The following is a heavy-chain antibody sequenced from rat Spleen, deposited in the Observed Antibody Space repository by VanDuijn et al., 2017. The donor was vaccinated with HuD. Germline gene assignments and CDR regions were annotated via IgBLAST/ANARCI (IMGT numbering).Heavy chain of an antibody. D-gene: IGHD4-3*01. CDR1: GFTFSNFY. Sequence: EVQLVESGGGLVQPGRSMKLSCAASGFTFSNFYMAWVRQAPTKGLEWVASISTGGGNTHYRDSVKGRFTISRDNAENTVYLQMNTLRCEDTATYYCAVSGYGYWGQGVMVTVSS. V-gene: IGHV5-25*01. CDR2: ISTGGGNT. CDR3: AVSGYGY. J-gene: IGHJ2*01.